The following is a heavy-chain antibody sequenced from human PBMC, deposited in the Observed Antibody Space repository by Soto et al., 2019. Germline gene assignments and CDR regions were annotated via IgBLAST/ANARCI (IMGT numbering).Heavy chain of an antibody. CDR3: VKSGDNYNALDY. D-gene: IGHD1-1*01. J-gene: IGHJ4*02. CDR1: GFTLRDHD. V-gene: IGHV3-11*06. CDR2: SSNSGSFT. Sequence: GSLRITCASRGFTLRDHDMSWIRQAPGKGLEWIGYSSNSGSFTRYADSVKGRFSISRDNAKNSLYLQINSLRGDDTAIYYCVKSGDNYNALDYWGQGPPVTVYS.